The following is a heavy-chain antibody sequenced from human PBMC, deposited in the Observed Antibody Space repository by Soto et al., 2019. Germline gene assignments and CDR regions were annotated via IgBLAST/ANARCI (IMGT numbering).Heavy chain of an antibody. V-gene: IGHV3-48*03. Sequence: EVQLVESGGGLVQPGGSLRLSCAASGFTFNTSEMNWVRQAPGKGLEWVSYISFRGTSKYYADYVKGRFTISRDNARNSLYLQMTSLRVEDTAVYYCATRRPASYFDCWGQGTLVTVSS. CDR2: ISFRGTSK. J-gene: IGHJ4*02. CDR3: ATRRPASYFDC. CDR1: GFTFNTSE.